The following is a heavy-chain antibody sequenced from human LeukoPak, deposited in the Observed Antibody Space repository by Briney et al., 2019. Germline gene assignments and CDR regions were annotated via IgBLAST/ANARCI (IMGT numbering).Heavy chain of an antibody. CDR1: EFSVGSNY. CDR2: ITSSSRYI. J-gene: IGHJ6*03. CDR3: ARDPYSGSYGDYYYYYMDV. Sequence: GGSLRLSCAAPEFSVGSNYMTWVRQAPGKGLEWVSSITSSSRYIYYADSVKGRFTISRDNAKSSLYLQMNSLRAEDTAVYYCARDPYSGSYGDYYYYYMDVWGKGTTVTISS. V-gene: IGHV3-21*01. D-gene: IGHD1-26*01.